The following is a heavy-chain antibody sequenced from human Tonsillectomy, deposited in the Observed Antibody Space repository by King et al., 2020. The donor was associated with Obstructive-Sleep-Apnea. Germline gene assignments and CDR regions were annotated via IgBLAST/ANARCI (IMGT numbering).Heavy chain of an antibody. CDR2: IFSNDEK. D-gene: IGHD6-19*01. CDR1: GFSLSNARMG. CDR3: ARSQSSIVVALRSLINFDY. J-gene: IGHJ4*02. Sequence: VTLKESGPVLVKPTETLTLTCTVSGFSLSNARMGVSWIRQPPGKALEWLAQIFSNDEKSYRTSLKSRLTISKDTSKSQVVLTMTNMDPVDTATYYCARSQSSIVVALRSLINFDYWGQGTLVTVSS. V-gene: IGHV2-26*01.